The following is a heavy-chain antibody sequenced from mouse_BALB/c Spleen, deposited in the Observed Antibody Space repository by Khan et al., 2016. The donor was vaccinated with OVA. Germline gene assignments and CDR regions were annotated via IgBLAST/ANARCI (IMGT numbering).Heavy chain of an antibody. CDR3: ARAYYRYDGYYAMDY. D-gene: IGHD2-14*01. V-gene: IGHV2-6-4*01. CDR1: GFSLSRYN. Sequence: VQLQESGPGLVAPSQSLSITCTVSGFSLSRYNIHWVRQPPGKGLEWLGMIWGGGGTDYNSTLKIRLSISKDTYKSQVFLKMNSLQTDDTAMYFCARAYYRYDGYYAMDYWGQGTSVTVSS. J-gene: IGHJ4*01. CDR2: IWGGGGT.